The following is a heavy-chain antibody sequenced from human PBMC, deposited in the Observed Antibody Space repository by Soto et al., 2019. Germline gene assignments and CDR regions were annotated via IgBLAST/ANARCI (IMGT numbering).Heavy chain of an antibody. CDR3: ARENRYYDSSGYYPDPDY. V-gene: IGHV1-18*01. CDR2: ISAYNGNT. D-gene: IGHD3-22*01. J-gene: IGHJ4*02. CDR1: GYTFTSYG. Sequence: VASVKVSCKASGYTFTSYGISWVRQAPGQGLEWMGWISAYNGNTNYAQKLQGRVTMTTDTSTSTAYMELRSLRSDDTAVYYCARENRYYDSSGYYPDPDYWGQGTLVTVSS.